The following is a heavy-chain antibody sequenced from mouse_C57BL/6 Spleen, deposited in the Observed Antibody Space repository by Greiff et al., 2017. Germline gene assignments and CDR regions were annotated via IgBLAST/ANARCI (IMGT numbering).Heavy chain of an antibody. D-gene: IGHD1-1*02. CDR3: ARAGGSNPLYYYAMDY. CDR2: ISYDGSN. Sequence: VQLKESGPGLVKPSQSLSLTCSVTGYSITSGYYWNWIRQFPGNKLEWMGYISYDGSNHYNPSLKNRISITRDTSKNQFFLTLNSVTTEHTATSYGARAGGSNPLYYYAMDYWGQGTSVTVSS. J-gene: IGHJ4*01. CDR1: GYSITSGYY. V-gene: IGHV3-6*01.